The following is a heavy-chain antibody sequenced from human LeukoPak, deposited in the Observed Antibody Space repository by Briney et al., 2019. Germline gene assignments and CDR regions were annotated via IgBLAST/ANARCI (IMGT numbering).Heavy chain of an antibody. V-gene: IGHV1-24*01. CDR1: GCTVSELS. J-gene: IGHJ4*02. CDR2: FDPKHGER. CDR3: ATESGSGYYQYYFDF. Sequence: ASVTVSCKVPGCTVSELSMNWVRQAPGKGLEWMGGFDPKHGERIYAQKFQGRVTMTEDTSTDTAYMELSSLRSEDTAVYYCATESGSGYYQYYFDFWGQGTLVTVSS. D-gene: IGHD3-22*01.